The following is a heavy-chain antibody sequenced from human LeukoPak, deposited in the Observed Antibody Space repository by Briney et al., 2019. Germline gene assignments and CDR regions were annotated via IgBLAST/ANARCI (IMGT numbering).Heavy chain of an antibody. CDR2: IYYSGST. V-gene: IGHV4-31*03. Sequence: SETLSLTCTVSGGSISSGGYYWSWIRQHPGKGLEWIGYIYYSGSTYYNPSLKSRVTISVDTSKNQFSLKLNSVTAADTAVYYCARGYGSGSYFVYWGQGTLVTVSS. D-gene: IGHD3-10*01. J-gene: IGHJ4*02. CDR3: ARGYGSGSYFVY. CDR1: GGSISSGGYY.